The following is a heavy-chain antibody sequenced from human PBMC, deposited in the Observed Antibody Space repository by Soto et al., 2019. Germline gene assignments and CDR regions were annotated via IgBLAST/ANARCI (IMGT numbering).Heavy chain of an antibody. CDR2: ISSSGRTI. V-gene: IGHV3-11*01. J-gene: IGHJ4*02. CDR1: GFIFSDYY. CDR3: ARGRCTNGVCYPFDY. Sequence: GGSLRLSCAASGFIFSDYYMSWIRQAPGKGLEWVSYISSSGRTIYYTDSVKGRFTISRDNAKKSLYLQMNSLRAEDTAVYFCARGRCTNGVCYPFDYWGQGTLVTVSS. D-gene: IGHD2-8*01.